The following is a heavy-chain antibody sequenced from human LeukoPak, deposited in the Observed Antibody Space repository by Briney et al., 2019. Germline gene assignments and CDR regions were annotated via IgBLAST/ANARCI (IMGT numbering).Heavy chain of an antibody. Sequence: GGSLRLSCAASGFTFSSYSMNWVRQAPGKGLEWVSSISSSSSYIYYAGSVKGRFTISRDKAKNSLYLQMNSLRAEDTAVYYCAREPLRGAFDIWGQGTMVTVSS. CDR1: GFTFSSYS. D-gene: IGHD3-16*01. CDR3: AREPLRGAFDI. CDR2: ISSSSSYI. V-gene: IGHV3-21*01. J-gene: IGHJ3*02.